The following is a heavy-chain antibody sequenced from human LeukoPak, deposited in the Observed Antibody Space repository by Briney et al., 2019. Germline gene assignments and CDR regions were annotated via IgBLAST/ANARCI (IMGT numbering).Heavy chain of an antibody. CDR3: ARRGRFGTVFDY. Sequence: PSETLSLTCTVSGGSISNYYWSCIRQPAGKGLEWIGRIYSSGTTIYNPSLKSRVTMSVDTSKNQFSLKLSSVTAADTAVYYCARRGRFGTVFDYWGQGTLVTVSS. CDR1: GGSISNYY. D-gene: IGHD3-16*01. J-gene: IGHJ4*02. V-gene: IGHV4-4*07. CDR2: IYSSGTT.